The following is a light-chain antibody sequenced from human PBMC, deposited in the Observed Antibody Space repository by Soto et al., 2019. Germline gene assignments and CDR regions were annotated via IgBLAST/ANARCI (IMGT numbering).Light chain of an antibody. CDR2: GAS. CDR3: QQFRGLWT. V-gene: IGKV3-20*01. CDR1: QTVSNTY. Sequence: EIVLTQSPGTLSLSPGERATLSCRASQTVSNTYLAWYQQKPGQAPRLLIYGASSRATGIPDRFSGSGSGTDFTLTISRLEPEDFSVYYCQQFRGLWTFGPRTKVEIK. J-gene: IGKJ1*01.